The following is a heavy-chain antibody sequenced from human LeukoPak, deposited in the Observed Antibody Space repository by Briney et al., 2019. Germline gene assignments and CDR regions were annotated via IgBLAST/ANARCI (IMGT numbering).Heavy chain of an antibody. V-gene: IGHV1-2*02. CDR1: GYTFTGYY. J-gene: IGHJ6*03. D-gene: IGHD1-1*01. CDR2: INPNSGGT. CDR3: ARGGSSVRDQYYYYYSMDV. Sequence: ASVKVSCKASGYTFTGYYMHWVRQAPGQGLEWMGWINPNSGGTNYAQKFQGRVTMTRDTSISTAYMELSRLRSDDTAVYYCARGGSSVRDQYYYYYSMDVWGKGTTVTVSS.